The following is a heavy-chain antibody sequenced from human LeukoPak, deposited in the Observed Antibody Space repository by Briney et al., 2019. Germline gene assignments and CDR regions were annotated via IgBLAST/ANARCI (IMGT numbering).Heavy chain of an antibody. CDR2: ISWNSGSI. CDR3: AKDSRSSGSYFDY. J-gene: IGHJ4*02. CDR1: GFTFDDYA. V-gene: IGHV3-9*01. D-gene: IGHD3-22*01. Sequence: PGGSLRLSCAASGFTFDDYAMHWVRQAPGKGLEWVSGISWNSGSIGYADSVKGRFAISRDNAKNSLYLQMNGLRAEDTALYYCAKDSRSSGSYFDYWGQGTLVTVSS.